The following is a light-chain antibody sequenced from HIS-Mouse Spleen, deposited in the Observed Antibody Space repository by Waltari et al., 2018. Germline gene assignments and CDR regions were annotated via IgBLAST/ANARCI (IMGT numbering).Light chain of an antibody. Sequence: QSVLTQPPSASGTPGQRVTISCSGRSSNIGSNYVSWYQQLPGTAPKHLIYRNNQRPSGVPDRFSGSKSGTSASLAISGLRSEDEADYYCAAWDDSLSGVVFGGGTKLTVL. CDR3: AAWDDSLSGVV. CDR1: SSNIGSNY. CDR2: RNN. V-gene: IGLV1-47*01. J-gene: IGLJ2*01.